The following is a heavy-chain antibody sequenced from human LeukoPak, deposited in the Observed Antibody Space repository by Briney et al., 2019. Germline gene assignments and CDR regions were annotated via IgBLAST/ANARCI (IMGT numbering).Heavy chain of an antibody. CDR1: GFTFSNAW. CDR3: ARGFYYDILTGYSY. D-gene: IGHD3-9*01. Sequence: GGSLRLSCAASGFTFSNAWMSWVRQAPGKGLEWVSVIYSGGSTYYADSVKGRFTISRDNSKNTLYLQMNSLRAEDTAVYYCARGFYYDILTGYSYWGQGTLVTVSS. V-gene: IGHV3-53*01. J-gene: IGHJ4*02. CDR2: IYSGGST.